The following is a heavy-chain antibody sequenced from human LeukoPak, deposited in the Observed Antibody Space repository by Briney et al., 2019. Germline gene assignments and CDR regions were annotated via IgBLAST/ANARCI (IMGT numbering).Heavy chain of an antibody. J-gene: IGHJ3*02. CDR3: ARDRAGDKYCSSTSCYSAFDI. CDR1: GFTFSSYD. CDR2: IGTAGDT. Sequence: PGGSLRLSYAASGFTFSSYDMHWVRQATGKGLEWVSAIGTAGDTYYPGSVKGRFTISRENAKNSLYLQMNSLRAEDTAVYYCARDRAGDKYCSSTSCYSAFDIWGQGTMVTVSS. V-gene: IGHV3-13*01. D-gene: IGHD2-2*01.